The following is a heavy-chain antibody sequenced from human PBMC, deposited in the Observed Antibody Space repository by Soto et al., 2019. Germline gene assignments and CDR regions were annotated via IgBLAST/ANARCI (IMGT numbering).Heavy chain of an antibody. V-gene: IGHV4-39*01. Sequence: PSETLSLTCTVSGGSISSSSYYWGWIRQPPGKGLEWIGSIYYSGSTYYNPSLKSRVTISVDTSKNQFSLKLSSVTAADTAVYYCARLNKAYGTDYWGQGTLVTVSS. J-gene: IGHJ4*02. CDR2: IYYSGST. CDR1: GGSISSSSYY. CDR3: ARLNKAYGTDY. D-gene: IGHD4-17*01.